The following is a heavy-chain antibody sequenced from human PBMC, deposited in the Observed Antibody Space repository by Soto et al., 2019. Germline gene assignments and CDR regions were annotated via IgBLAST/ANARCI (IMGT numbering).Heavy chain of an antibody. V-gene: IGHV3-9*01. J-gene: IGHJ4*02. CDR3: ANLPLYGSGFDC. CDR1: GFTFDNYA. D-gene: IGHD3-10*01. CDR2: ISWNGASI. Sequence: AQLVESGGGLVQPGRSLRLSCTASGFTFDNYAINWVRRAPGKGLEWVAGISWNGASIGYAASVKGRFTISRDNAKNSLFLQMNSLTVDDTAVYYCANLPLYGSGFDCWGQGTLVTVS.